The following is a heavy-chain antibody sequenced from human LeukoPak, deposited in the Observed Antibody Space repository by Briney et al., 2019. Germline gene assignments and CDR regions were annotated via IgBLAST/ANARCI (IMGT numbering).Heavy chain of an antibody. J-gene: IGHJ4*02. V-gene: IGHV3-11*05. D-gene: IGHD3-16*02. CDR3: ARERLGELSYHDY. CDR1: GFTFSDYY. Sequence: GGSLRLSCAASGFTFSDYYMIWIRQAPGKGLEWFSYISSSSSYINYADSVKGRFTISRDNAKNSLYLQMNSLRADDTAVYYCARERLGELSYHDYWGQGTLVTVSS. CDR2: ISSSSSYI.